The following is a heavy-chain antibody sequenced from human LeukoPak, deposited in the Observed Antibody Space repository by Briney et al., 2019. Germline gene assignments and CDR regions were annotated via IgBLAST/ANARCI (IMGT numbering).Heavy chain of an antibody. CDR1: GFTFSSYG. CDR3: AKNLGYCSSTSCYTVVYYYYGMDI. J-gene: IGHJ6*02. Sequence: PGGSLRLSCAASGFTFSSYGMPWVRQAPGKGLEWVAVISYDGSNKYYADSVKGRFTISRDNSKNTLYLQMNSLRAEDTAVYYCAKNLGYCSSTSCYTVVYYYYGMDIWGQGTTVTVSS. V-gene: IGHV3-30*18. CDR2: ISYDGSNK. D-gene: IGHD2-2*02.